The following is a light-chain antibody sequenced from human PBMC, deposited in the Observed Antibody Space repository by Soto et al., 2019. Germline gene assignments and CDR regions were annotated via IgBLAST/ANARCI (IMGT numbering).Light chain of an antibody. J-gene: IGKJ1*01. CDR3: QPYNSYSRT. V-gene: IGKV1-5*03. CDR2: KAS. CDR1: QSTSGW. Sequence: DIQMTQSPSTLSASVGDRVTITCRASQSTSGWLAWYQQKPGKAPKLLIFKASTLETGVPSRFSGSGSETEFTLTISSLQPDDSATYYCQPYNSYSRTFGQGTKVDIK.